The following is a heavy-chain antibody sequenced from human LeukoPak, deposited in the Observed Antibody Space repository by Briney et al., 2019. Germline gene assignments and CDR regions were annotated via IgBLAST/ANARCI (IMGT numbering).Heavy chain of an antibody. CDR2: IYHTGST. V-gene: IGHV4-59*01. CDR1: NDSINNYY. D-gene: IGHD6-13*01. Sequence: SETLSLTCTVSNDSINNYYWNWIRQPPGKGLEWIGYIYHTGSTNYNPSLKSRVTISVDTSKNQFSLKLSSVTAADTAVYYCARTISGAAGTVLYYGMDVWGQGTTVTVSS. J-gene: IGHJ6*02. CDR3: ARTISGAAGTVLYYGMDV.